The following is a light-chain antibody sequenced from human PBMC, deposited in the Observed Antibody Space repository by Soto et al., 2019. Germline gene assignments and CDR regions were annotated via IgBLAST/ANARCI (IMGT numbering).Light chain of an antibody. V-gene: IGKV4-1*01. Sequence: DIVVTQSPDSLAVSLGERATINCRSSQSVLFRSNNKNYLAWYQQKPGQAPRLLIYGASTRATGIPERFSGSGSGTDFSLTINRLEPEDFAMYYCLQFDVSPLYTFGQGTKVDIK. CDR3: LQFDVSPLYT. J-gene: IGKJ2*01. CDR2: GAS. CDR1: QSVLFRSNNKNY.